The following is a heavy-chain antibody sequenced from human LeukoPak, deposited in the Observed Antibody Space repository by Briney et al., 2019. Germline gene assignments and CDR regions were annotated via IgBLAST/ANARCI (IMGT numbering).Heavy chain of an antibody. D-gene: IGHD3-22*01. V-gene: IGHV3-30-3*01. Sequence: GGSLRLSCAASGFTFSSYAVHWVRQAPGKGLEWVAVISYDGSNKYYADSVKGRFTISRDNSKNTLYLQMNGLRAEDTAVYYCARDPPPHDSSGYPWYWGQGTLVTVSS. CDR3: ARDPPPHDSSGYPWY. CDR1: GFTFSSYA. CDR2: ISYDGSNK. J-gene: IGHJ4*02.